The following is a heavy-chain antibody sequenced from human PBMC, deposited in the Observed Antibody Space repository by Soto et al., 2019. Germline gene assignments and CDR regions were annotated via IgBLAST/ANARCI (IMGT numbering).Heavy chain of an antibody. D-gene: IGHD3-22*01. CDR1: GYTFTSYG. V-gene: IGHV1-18*01. Sequence: ASVKVSCKASGYTFTSYGISWVRQAPGQGLEWMGWISAYNGNTNYAQKLQGRVTMTTDTSTSTAYMGLRSLRSDDTAVYYCARGSSYDSSGGNAFDIWGQGTMVTVSS. CDR3: ARGSSYDSSGGNAFDI. CDR2: ISAYNGNT. J-gene: IGHJ3*02.